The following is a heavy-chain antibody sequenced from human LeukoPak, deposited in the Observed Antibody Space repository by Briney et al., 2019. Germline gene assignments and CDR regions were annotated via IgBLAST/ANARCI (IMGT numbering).Heavy chain of an antibody. CDR3: ARGRYYDSSGYSLPLFDY. J-gene: IGHJ4*02. Sequence: QAGGSLRLSCAASGFTFSSYDMHWVRQATGKGLEWVSATGTAGDTYYPGSVKGRFTISRENAKNSLYLQMNSLRAGDTAVYYCARGRYYDSSGYSLPLFDYWGQGTLVTVSS. CDR2: TGTAGDT. CDR1: GFTFSSYD. D-gene: IGHD3-22*01. V-gene: IGHV3-13*01.